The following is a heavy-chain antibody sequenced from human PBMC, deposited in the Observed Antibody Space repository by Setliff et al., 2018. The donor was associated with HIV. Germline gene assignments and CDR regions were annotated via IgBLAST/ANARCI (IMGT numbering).Heavy chain of an antibody. V-gene: IGHV1-69*13. CDR1: GGTFSSYA. J-gene: IGHJ4*02. CDR3: ARDADYGGNAGDY. D-gene: IGHD4-17*01. Sequence: VASVKVSCKASGGTFSSYAISWVRQAPGQGLEWMGGIIPIFGTANYAQKFQGRVTITADESTSTAYMELSSLRSEDTAVYYCARDADYGGNAGDYWGQGTLVTVSS. CDR2: IIPIFGTA.